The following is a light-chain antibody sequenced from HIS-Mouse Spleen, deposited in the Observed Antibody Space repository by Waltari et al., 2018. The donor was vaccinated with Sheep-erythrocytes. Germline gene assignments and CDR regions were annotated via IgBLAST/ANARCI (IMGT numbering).Light chain of an antibody. Sequence: SYELTQPPSVSVSPGQTASITCSGDKLGDKYACWYQQKPGQSPVLVIYQDSNRPSGIPRRFSGSNSGNTATLTISGTQAMDEADYYCQAWDSSTAVFGGGTKLTVL. CDR1: KLGDKY. CDR3: QAWDSSTAV. J-gene: IGLJ2*01. V-gene: IGLV3-1*01. CDR2: QDS.